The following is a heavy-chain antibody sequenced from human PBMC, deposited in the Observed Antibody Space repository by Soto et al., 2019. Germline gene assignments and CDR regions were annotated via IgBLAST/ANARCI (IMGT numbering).Heavy chain of an antibody. J-gene: IGHJ5*02. Sequence: SETLSLTCAVSAGSISSGAYSWCWIRQPPGKGLEWVGYIYHSGSTYYNPSLKSRVTISVDRSKNRFSLNLNSVTAADTAVYYCARANRPITMTNLNSFNPWGQGTLVT. V-gene: IGHV4-30-2*01. CDR1: AGSISSGAYS. CDR3: ARANRPITMTNLNSFNP. CDR2: IYHSGST. D-gene: IGHD3-22*01.